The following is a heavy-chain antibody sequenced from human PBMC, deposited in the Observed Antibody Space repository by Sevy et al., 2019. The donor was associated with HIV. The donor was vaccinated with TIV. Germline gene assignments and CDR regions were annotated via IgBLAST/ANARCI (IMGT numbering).Heavy chain of an antibody. CDR1: GYNFTNYW. Sequence: GESLKISCQASGYNFTNYWIHWVRQLPGKDMEWMGRIDPSDSYINYNPSFEGHVTFSADKSIFTAYLHWSSLKASDMAMYYCARAYYYDDTGYHLDSWGQGTLVTVSS. J-gene: IGHJ4*02. CDR3: ARAYYYDDTGYHLDS. CDR2: IDPSDSYI. V-gene: IGHV5-10-1*01. D-gene: IGHD3-22*01.